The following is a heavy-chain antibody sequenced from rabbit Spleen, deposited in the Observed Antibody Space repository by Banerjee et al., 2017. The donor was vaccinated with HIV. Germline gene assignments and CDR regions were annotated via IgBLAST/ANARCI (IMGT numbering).Heavy chain of an antibody. V-gene: IGHV1S45*01. CDR3: ARDPSTDGYATGYFNL. CDR1: GFSFSNKAV. J-gene: IGHJ4*01. CDR2: INAVTGKA. D-gene: IGHD6-1*01. Sequence: QEQLVESGGGLVKPEGSLKLSCTASGFSFSNKAVMCWVRQAPGKGLEWIACINAVTGKAVYASWAKGRFTFSKTSSTTVTLQMTSLTAADTATYFCARDPSTDGYATGYFNLWGQGTLVTVS.